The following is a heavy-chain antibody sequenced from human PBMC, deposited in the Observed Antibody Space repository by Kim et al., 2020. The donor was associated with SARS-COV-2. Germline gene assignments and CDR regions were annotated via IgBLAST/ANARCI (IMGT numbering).Heavy chain of an antibody. Sequence: RYSPAFQGQVTISADKSISTAYLQWSSLKASDTAMYYCARQASYSSSNDYWGQGTLVTVSS. CDR3: ARQASYSSSNDY. J-gene: IGHJ4*02. D-gene: IGHD6-13*01. V-gene: IGHV5-51*01.